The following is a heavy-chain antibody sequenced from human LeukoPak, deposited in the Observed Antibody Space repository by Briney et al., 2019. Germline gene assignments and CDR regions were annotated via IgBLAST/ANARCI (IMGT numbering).Heavy chain of an antibody. CDR2: MNPNSGNT. CDR1: GYTFTSYD. Sequence: GASVKVSCKASGYTFTSYDINWVRQATGQGLEWMGWMNPNSGNTGYAQKFQGRVTITRNTSISTAYMELSSLRSEDTAVYYCARRRSITMVRGVIISYWGQGTLVTVSS. J-gene: IGHJ4*02. D-gene: IGHD3-10*01. CDR3: ARRRSITMVRGVIISY. V-gene: IGHV1-8*03.